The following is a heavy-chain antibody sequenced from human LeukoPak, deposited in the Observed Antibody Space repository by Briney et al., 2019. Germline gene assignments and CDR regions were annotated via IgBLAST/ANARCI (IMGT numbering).Heavy chain of an antibody. D-gene: IGHD3-3*01. V-gene: IGHV4-34*01. CDR2: INRSGST. CDR1: GGSFSDDF. Sequence: KPSETLSLTCAVYGGSFSDDFWSWIRQPPGKGLEWIGEINRSGSTNYNTSLKNRVTMSVNTSKNQFSLKLSSVTAADTAVYYCTRANYDFGSGYLRGWFGPWGQGTLVTVSS. J-gene: IGHJ5*02. CDR3: TRANYDFGSGYLRGWFGP.